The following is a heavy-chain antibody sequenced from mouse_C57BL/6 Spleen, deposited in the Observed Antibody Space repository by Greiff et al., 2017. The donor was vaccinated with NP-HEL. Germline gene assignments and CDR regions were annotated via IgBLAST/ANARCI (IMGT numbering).Heavy chain of an antibody. CDR1: GYTFTSYW. V-gene: IGHV1-53*01. CDR2: INPSNGGT. Sequence: VQLQESGTELVKPVASVKLSCKASGYTFTSYWMHWVKQRPGQGLEWIGNINPSNGGTNYNEKFKSKATLTVDKSSSTAYMQLSSLTSEDSAVEYCAIITTVAYFDYWGQGTTLTVSS. CDR3: AIITTVAYFDY. J-gene: IGHJ2*01. D-gene: IGHD1-1*01.